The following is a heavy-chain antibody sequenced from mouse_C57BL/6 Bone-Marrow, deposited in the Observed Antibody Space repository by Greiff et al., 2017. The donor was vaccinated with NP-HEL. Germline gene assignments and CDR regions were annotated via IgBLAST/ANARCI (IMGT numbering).Heavy chain of an antibody. J-gene: IGHJ3*01. Sequence: QVQLQQSGPELVKPGASVKISCKASGYAFSSSWMNWVKQRPGKGLEWIGRIYPGDGDTNYNGKFKGKATLTADKSSSTAYMQLSSLTSEDSAVYCCARGDDSAWFAYWGQGTLVTVSA. CDR1: GYAFSSSW. CDR2: IYPGDGDT. D-gene: IGHD2-4*01. CDR3: ARGDDSAWFAY. V-gene: IGHV1-82*01.